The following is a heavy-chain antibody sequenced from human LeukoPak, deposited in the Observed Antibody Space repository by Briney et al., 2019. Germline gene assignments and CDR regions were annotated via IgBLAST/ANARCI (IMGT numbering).Heavy chain of an antibody. Sequence: GGSLRLSCAASGFTFSTFAMIWVRQPPGKGLEWVSSIFPSGDEIHYADSVRGRFTISRDNSKSTLSLQMNSLRAEDTAVYYCAKGGSSGKRRPLDYWGQGTLVTVSS. V-gene: IGHV3-23*01. D-gene: IGHD3-10*01. CDR2: IFPSGDEI. CDR3: AKGGSSGKRRPLDY. CDR1: GFTFSTFA. J-gene: IGHJ4*02.